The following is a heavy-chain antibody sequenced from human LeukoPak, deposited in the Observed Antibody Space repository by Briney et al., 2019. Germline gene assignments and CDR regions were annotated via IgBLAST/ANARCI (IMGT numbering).Heavy chain of an antibody. Sequence: PGGSLRLSCTASGFSFGDYALSWVRQAPGKGLEWVGFIRSKAYGGTTDYAASVKGRFTISRDDSKSIAYLQMNSLKTEDTAVYYCTRSPSPANWNPYYFDYWGQGSLVTVSS. CDR1: GFSFGDYA. V-gene: IGHV3-49*04. J-gene: IGHJ4*02. D-gene: IGHD1-1*01. CDR3: TRSPSPANWNPYYFDY. CDR2: IRSKAYGGTT.